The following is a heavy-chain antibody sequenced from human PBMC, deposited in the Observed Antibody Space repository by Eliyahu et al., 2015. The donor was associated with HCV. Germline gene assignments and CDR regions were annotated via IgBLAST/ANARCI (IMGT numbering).Heavy chain of an antibody. CDR3: ALRGLSWEQDLALFEF. Sequence: EVQILESGGDLVQRGGSLRLSCAVSGFTYTSFAMNWVRQAPGKGLEGVSSLSGNDNTYYADSVKGRFTTSRDKMKSVLFLEMNSLRVEDTALYYCALRGLSWEQDLALFEFWGQGSLVTVSS. CDR1: GFTYTSFA. D-gene: IGHD1/OR15-1a*01. V-gene: IGHV3-23*01. J-gene: IGHJ4*02. CDR2: LSGNDNT.